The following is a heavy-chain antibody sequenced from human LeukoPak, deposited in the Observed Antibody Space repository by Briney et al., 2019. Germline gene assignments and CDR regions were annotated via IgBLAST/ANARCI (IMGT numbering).Heavy chain of an antibody. CDR3: ARDQWWQFIAVAITSYFDC. Sequence: GGSLRLSCAASGLTFDTYWMSWVRQAPGKGLEWVANIKQDGSEKYYVDSVKGRFTISRDNAKNSLYLQMNSLRAEDTAVYYCARDQWWQFIAVAITSYFDCWGQGTLVTVSS. D-gene: IGHD6-19*01. V-gene: IGHV3-7*01. CDR1: GLTFDTYW. J-gene: IGHJ4*02. CDR2: IKQDGSEK.